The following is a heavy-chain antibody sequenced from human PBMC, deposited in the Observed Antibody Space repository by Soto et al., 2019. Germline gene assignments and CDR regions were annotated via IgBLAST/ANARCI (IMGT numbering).Heavy chain of an antibody. D-gene: IGHD3-22*01. V-gene: IGHV3-30*18. CDR1: GFTFSSYG. Sequence: HPGGSLRLSCAASGFTFSSYGMHWVRQAPGKGLEWVAVISYDGSNKYYADSVKGRFTISRDNSKNTLYLQMNSLRAEDTAVYYCAKDKRGRYYYDSSGYFDYWGQGTLVTVSS. CDR2: ISYDGSNK. J-gene: IGHJ4*02. CDR3: AKDKRGRYYYDSSGYFDY.